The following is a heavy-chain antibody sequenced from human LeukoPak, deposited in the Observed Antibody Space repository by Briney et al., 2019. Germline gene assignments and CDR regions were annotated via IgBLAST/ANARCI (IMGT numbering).Heavy chain of an antibody. V-gene: IGHV4-4*07. CDR3: AREGGGPRWLDP. D-gene: IGHD6-25*01. J-gene: IGHJ5*02. CDR1: GDSIRNYY. CDR2: INTSGNS. Sequence: SETLSLTCTVSGDSIRNYYWSWIRQPAGEGLEWIGRINTSGNSNYNPSLGSRVTMSVDTSKNQFSQNLSSVTAADTAVYYCAREGGGPRWLDPWGQGPLVTVSS.